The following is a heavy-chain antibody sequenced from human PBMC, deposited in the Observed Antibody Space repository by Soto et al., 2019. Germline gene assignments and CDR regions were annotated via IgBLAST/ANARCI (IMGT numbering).Heavy chain of an antibody. Sequence: PGGSLRLSCAASGFTFSSSEMNWVRQAPGKGLEWVSYISSSGSTIYSADSMKGRFTISRDNAKNSLYLQLNSLRAEDTAVYYCARDRSRGYSYGYHYFGPWGQGTLVTVSS. J-gene: IGHJ4*02. CDR3: ARDRSRGYSYGYHYFGP. CDR2: ISSSGSTI. D-gene: IGHD5-18*01. CDR1: GFTFSSSE. V-gene: IGHV3-48*03.